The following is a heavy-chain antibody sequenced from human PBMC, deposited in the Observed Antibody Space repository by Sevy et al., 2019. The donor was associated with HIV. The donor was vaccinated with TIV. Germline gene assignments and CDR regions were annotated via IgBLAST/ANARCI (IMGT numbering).Heavy chain of an antibody. CDR1: GYTFTRYG. J-gene: IGHJ6*02. Sequence: ASVKVSCKASGYTFTRYGITWVRQAPGQGLEWMGWINSYNGHTDYAQNLQGRVSMTTDTSTSTAYMELRSLRSDDTAVYYCARGPERDLTGYTKYYYYGMDVWGLGTTVTVSS. D-gene: IGHD3-9*01. CDR3: ARGPERDLTGYTKYYYYGMDV. V-gene: IGHV1-18*04. CDR2: INSYNGHT.